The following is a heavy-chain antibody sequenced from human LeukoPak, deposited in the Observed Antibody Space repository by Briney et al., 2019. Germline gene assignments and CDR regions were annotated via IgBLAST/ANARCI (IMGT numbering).Heavy chain of an antibody. V-gene: IGHV3-23*01. J-gene: IGHJ4*02. CDR2: SAGGGST. D-gene: IGHD6-13*01. CDR3: AKDAAGPEY. Sequence: SAGGGSTYYADSVEGRFSISRDNSRNTLYLQMNSLRAEDTAVYYCAKDAAGPEYWGQGTLVTVSS.